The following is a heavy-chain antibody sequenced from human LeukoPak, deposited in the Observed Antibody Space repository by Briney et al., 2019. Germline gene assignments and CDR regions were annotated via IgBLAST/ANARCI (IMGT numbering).Heavy chain of an antibody. D-gene: IGHD1-1*01. Sequence: SGGSLRLSCAASGFTFSSYAINWVRQAPGKGLEWVSAISGSGGSIFYADSVKGRFTISRDNSKNTLYLQMNGLRAEDTAVYYCAKGDTEYNWNEVPFDYWGQGTLVTVSS. V-gene: IGHV3-23*01. CDR3: AKGDTEYNWNEVPFDY. CDR2: ISGSGGSI. CDR1: GFTFSSYA. J-gene: IGHJ4*02.